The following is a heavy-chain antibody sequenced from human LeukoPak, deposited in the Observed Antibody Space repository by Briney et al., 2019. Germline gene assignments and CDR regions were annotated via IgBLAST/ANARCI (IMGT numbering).Heavy chain of an antibody. CDR2: INHSGST. V-gene: IGHV4-34*01. J-gene: IGHJ4*02. D-gene: IGHD6-13*01. CDR3: ARGGSDSSSWYTILYYFDY. Sequence: PSETLSLTCAVYGGSFSGYYWSWIRQPPGKGLEWIGEINHSGSTNYNPSLKSRVTISVDTSKNQFPLKLSSVTAADTAVYYCARGGSDSSSWYTILYYFDYWGQGTLVTVSS. CDR1: GGSFSGYY.